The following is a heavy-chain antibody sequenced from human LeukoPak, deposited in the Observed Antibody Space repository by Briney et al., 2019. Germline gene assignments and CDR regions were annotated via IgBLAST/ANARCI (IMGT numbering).Heavy chain of an antibody. J-gene: IGHJ4*02. Sequence: PGRSLRLSCAASGFTFSNYPMHWVRQAPGKGLEGVAVISYTGGTKYYAASVKGRFTISRDDSKSTLYLEMNSLRPEDTATYSCARDAQRGTPDYIYHWGQGTLVTVSS. V-gene: IGHV3-30-3*01. CDR1: GFTFSNYP. CDR3: ARDAQRGTPDYIYH. CDR2: ISYTGGTK. D-gene: IGHD3-16*01.